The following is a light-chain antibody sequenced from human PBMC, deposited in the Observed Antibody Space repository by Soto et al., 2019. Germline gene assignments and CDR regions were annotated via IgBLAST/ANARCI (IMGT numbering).Light chain of an antibody. V-gene: IGLV1-40*01. CDR2: GNS. CDR1: SSNIGAGYD. Sequence: QLVLTQPPSVSGAPGQRVTISCTGSSSNIGAGYDVHWYQQVPGTAPKLLIYGNSNRPSGVPDRFSGSKSGTSASLAITGLQAEDEADYYCQSYDSSLSVYVFGTGTKLTVL. J-gene: IGLJ1*01. CDR3: QSYDSSLSVYV.